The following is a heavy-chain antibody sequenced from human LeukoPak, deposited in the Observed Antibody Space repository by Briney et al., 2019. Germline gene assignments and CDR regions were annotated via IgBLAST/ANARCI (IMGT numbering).Heavy chain of an antibody. CDR2: IHYSGST. D-gene: IGHD5-18*01. Sequence: SETLSLTCTVSGGSISSSSFYWGCIRQPPGKGLEWIGSIHYSGSTYYNPSLKSRVTISVDTSKNQFSLKLSSVTAADTAVYYCARDGLWIQNSFDIWGQGTVVTVSS. V-gene: IGHV4-39*07. CDR3: ARDGLWIQNSFDI. CDR1: GGSISSSSFY. J-gene: IGHJ3*02.